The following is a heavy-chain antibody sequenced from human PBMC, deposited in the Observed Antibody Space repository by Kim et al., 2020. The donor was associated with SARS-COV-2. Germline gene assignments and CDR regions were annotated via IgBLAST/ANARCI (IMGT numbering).Heavy chain of an antibody. D-gene: IGHD1-26*01. CDR1: GFTFSSYS. V-gene: IGHV3-21*01. J-gene: IGHJ6*02. Sequence: GGSLRLSCAASGFTFSSYSMNWVRQAPGKGLEWVSSISSSSSYIYYADSVKGRFTISRDNAKNSLYLQMNSLRAEDTAVYYCARDLRVTLPYYFYGMDDWGQGTMVTVS. CDR2: ISSSSSYI. CDR3: ARDLRVTLPYYFYGMDD.